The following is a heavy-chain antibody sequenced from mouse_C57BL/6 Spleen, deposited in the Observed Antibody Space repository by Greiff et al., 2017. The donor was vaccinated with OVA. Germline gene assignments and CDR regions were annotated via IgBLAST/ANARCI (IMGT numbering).Heavy chain of an antibody. CDR2: ISYDGSN. J-gene: IGHJ1*03. Sequence: EVQLVESGPGLVKPSQSLSLTCSVTGYSITSGYYWNWIRQFPGNNLEWMGYISYDGSNNYNPSLKNRISITRDTSKNQFFLKLNSVTTEDTTADDCARDEGRSSWYFDFWGTGTTVTVSS. D-gene: IGHD1-1*01. CDR1: GYSITSGYY. V-gene: IGHV3-6*01. CDR3: ARDEGRSSWYFDF.